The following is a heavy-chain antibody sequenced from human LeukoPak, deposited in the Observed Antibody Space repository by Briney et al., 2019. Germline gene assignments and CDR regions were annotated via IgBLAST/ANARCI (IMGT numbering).Heavy chain of an antibody. CDR3: ARGEGSDY. V-gene: IGHV3-33*01. CDR1: GFTFSSYG. J-gene: IGHJ4*02. CDR2: IWYDGSNK. D-gene: IGHD3-10*01. Sequence: PGGSLRLSCAASGFTFSSYGMHWVRQAPGKGLEWVALIWYDGSNKYYADSVKGRFTISRDNSKNSLYLQMDSLRVEDTAVYYCARGEGSDYWGQGTLVTASS.